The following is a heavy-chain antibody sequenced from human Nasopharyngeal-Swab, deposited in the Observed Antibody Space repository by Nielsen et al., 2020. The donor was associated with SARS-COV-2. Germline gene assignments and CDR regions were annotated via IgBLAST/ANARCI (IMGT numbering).Heavy chain of an antibody. D-gene: IGHD5-12*01. CDR3: ARDTSVDIVLLYYGMDV. J-gene: IGHJ6*02. CDR2: ISFDGSKK. Sequence: GESLKISCAASGFTFNSHGMHWVRQAPGKGPEWVAVISFDGSKKYYADSVKGRFTISRDSSKNTLYLQMNSLRAEDTAVYYCARDTSVDIVLLYYGMDVWGQGTTVTVSS. V-gene: IGHV3-30*03. CDR1: GFTFNSHG.